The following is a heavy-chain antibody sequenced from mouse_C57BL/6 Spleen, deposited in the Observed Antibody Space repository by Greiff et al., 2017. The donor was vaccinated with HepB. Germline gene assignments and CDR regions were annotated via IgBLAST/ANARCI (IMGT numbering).Heavy chain of an antibody. CDR2: IDPSDSET. CDR1: GYTFTSYW. CDR3: ARFGGLRRGAY. Sequence: VQLQQPGAELVRPGSSVKLSCKASGYTFTSYWMHWVKQRPIQGLEWIGNIDPSDSETHYNQKFKDKATLTVDKSSSTAYMQLSSLTSEDSAVYYCARFGGLRRGAYWGQGTLVTVSA. J-gene: IGHJ3*01. V-gene: IGHV1-52*01. D-gene: IGHD2-4*01.